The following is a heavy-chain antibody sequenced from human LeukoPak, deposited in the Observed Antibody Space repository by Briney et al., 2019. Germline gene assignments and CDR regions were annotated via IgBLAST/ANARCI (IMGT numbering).Heavy chain of an antibody. V-gene: IGHV4-34*01. D-gene: IGHD3-22*01. Sequence: PSETLSLTCAVYGGSFSGYFWTWIRQSPGKGLEWIGEINPSGSTYNNPSLKSRLTISRDTSKNQFSLRLSSVTAADTAVYYCARGRQEMSMILVVMTGVSYYLDVWGKGTTVTVS. CDR1: GGSFSGYF. J-gene: IGHJ6*03. CDR3: ARGRQEMSMILVVMTGVSYYLDV. CDR2: INPSGST.